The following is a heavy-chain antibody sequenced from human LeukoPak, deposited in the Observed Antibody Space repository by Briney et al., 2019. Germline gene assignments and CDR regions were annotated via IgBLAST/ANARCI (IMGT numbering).Heavy chain of an antibody. Sequence: SETLSLTCTVSGGSISSSSYYWGWIRQPPGKGLEWIGSIYYSGSTYYNPSLKSRVIISVDTSKNQFSLKLSSVTAADTAVYYCASYYYDSSGYSYWGQGTLVTVSS. J-gene: IGHJ4*02. D-gene: IGHD3-22*01. CDR3: ASYYYDSSGYSY. CDR2: IYYSGST. V-gene: IGHV4-39*01. CDR1: GGSISSSSYY.